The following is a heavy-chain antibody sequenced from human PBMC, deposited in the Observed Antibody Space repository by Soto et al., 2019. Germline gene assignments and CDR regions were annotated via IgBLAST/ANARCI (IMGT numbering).Heavy chain of an antibody. CDR3: ARLSGCSSTSCYTHMDV. CDR1: GYSFTSYW. J-gene: IGHJ6*02. CDR2: IYPGDSDT. Sequence: XESLKISCKCSGYSFTSYWIGLVLQMPGKGLEWMGIIYPGDSDTRYSPSFQGQVTISADKSISTAYLQWSSLKASDTAMYYCARLSGCSSTSCYTHMDVWGQGTTVTVSS. V-gene: IGHV5-51*01. D-gene: IGHD2-2*02.